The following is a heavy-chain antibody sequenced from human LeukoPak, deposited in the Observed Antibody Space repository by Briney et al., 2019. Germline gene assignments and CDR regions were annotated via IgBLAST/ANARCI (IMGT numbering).Heavy chain of an antibody. V-gene: IGHV7-4-1*02. CDR2: INTNTGNP. CDR3: ARSYGSGSHFPHYFDC. Sequence: ASVKVSCKASGYTFTNYTINWVRQAPGQGLEWMGWINTNTGNPMYAQGVTGRFVFSFDTSVNTAYLQISSLKAEDTAVYYCARSYGSGSHFPHYFDCWGQGTLVTVSS. D-gene: IGHD3-10*01. CDR1: GYTFTNYT. J-gene: IGHJ4*02.